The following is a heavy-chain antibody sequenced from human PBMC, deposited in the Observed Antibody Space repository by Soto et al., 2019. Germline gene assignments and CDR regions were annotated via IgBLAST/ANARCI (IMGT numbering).Heavy chain of an antibody. D-gene: IGHD2-21*02. V-gene: IGHV1-69*12. J-gene: IGHJ6*04. CDR3: ARVVVTASAGGYYYGMDV. Sequence: QVQLVQSGAEVKKPGSSVKVSCKASGGTFSSYAISWVRQAPGQGLEWMGGIIPIFGTANYAQKFQGRVTITADESTSTAYMELSSLRSEDKAVYYCARVVVTASAGGYYYGMDVWGKGTTVTVSS. CDR2: IIPIFGTA. CDR1: GGTFSSYA.